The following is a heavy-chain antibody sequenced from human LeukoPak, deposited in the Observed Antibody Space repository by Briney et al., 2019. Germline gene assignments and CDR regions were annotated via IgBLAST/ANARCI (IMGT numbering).Heavy chain of an antibody. J-gene: IGHJ4*02. V-gene: IGHV3-74*01. CDR3: ATSRTFDY. Sequence: GGSLRLSCAASGFAFSSYWMHWVRQSPGKGLVWVSGINSDGSSTSYADSVKGRFTISRDNAKNTVYLQMNSLRAEDTAVYHCATSRTFDYWGQGTLVTVSS. CDR2: INSDGSST. CDR1: GFAFSSYW.